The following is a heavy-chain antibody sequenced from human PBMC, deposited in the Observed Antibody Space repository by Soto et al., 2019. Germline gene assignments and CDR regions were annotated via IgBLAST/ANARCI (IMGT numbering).Heavy chain of an antibody. Sequence: TLSLTCAVSGGSISSGGYSWSWIRQPPGKGLEWIGYIYHSGSTYYNPSLKSRVTISVDRSKSQFSLKLSSVTAADTAVYYCVRGSAARLDYWGQGTLVTVSA. D-gene: IGHD6-6*01. J-gene: IGHJ4*02. CDR1: GGSISSGGYS. CDR2: IYHSGST. CDR3: VRGSAARLDY. V-gene: IGHV4-30-2*01.